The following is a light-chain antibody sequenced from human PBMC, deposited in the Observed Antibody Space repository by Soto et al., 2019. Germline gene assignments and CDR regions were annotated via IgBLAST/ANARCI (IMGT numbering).Light chain of an antibody. CDR2: DVS. CDR3: QQYESFWTM. Sequence: DIQVTKSPSTLSASVGDRVTIPCRASQTMNIRLAWYQQKPGKVPKLLIYDVSTLERGVPSRFSCSGSGTEVTITISSLQPDDFATYYCQQYESFWTMLGQGTKVDIK. CDR1: QTMNIR. J-gene: IGKJ1*01. V-gene: IGKV1-5*01.